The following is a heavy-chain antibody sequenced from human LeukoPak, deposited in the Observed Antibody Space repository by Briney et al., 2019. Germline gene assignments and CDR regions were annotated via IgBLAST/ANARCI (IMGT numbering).Heavy chain of an antibody. CDR2: IYYSGRT. V-gene: IGHV4-38-2*02. CDR1: GYSISSGYY. Sequence: PSETLSLTCTVSGYSISSGYYWGWIRQPPGKGLEWIGSIYYSGRTYYNPSLKSRVTISVDTSKNQFSLKLSSVTAADTAVYYCAGSWELANFDYWGQGTLVTVSS. CDR3: AGSWELANFDY. D-gene: IGHD1-26*01. J-gene: IGHJ4*02.